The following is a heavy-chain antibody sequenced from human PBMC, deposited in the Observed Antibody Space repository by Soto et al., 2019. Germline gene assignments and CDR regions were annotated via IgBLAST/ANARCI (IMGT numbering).Heavy chain of an antibody. V-gene: IGHV4-31*03. Sequence: PSETLSLTCTVSGGSISSGGYCWSWIRQHPGKGLEWIGYIYYSGSTYYNPSLKSRVTISVDTSKNQFSLKLSSVTAADTAVYYCARDKNRIVGATFAFDIWGQGTMVTVSS. CDR3: ARDKNRIVGATFAFDI. J-gene: IGHJ3*02. CDR2: IYYSGST. D-gene: IGHD1-26*01. CDR1: GGSISSGGYC.